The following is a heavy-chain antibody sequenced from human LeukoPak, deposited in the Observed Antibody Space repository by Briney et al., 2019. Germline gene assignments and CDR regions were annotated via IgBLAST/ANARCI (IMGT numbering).Heavy chain of an antibody. J-gene: IGHJ5*02. Sequence: SVKVSCEASGGNFSSFDINWVRQAPGLGLEWVGGSIPIFGSANNAQKFQGRVTITADESTRTVYMELSSLRSEDTAVYYCVRVPDYEILTGYYGWFDPWGQGTLVTVSS. CDR2: SIPIFGSA. D-gene: IGHD3-9*01. CDR1: GGNFSSFD. CDR3: VRVPDYEILTGYYGWFDP. V-gene: IGHV1-69*13.